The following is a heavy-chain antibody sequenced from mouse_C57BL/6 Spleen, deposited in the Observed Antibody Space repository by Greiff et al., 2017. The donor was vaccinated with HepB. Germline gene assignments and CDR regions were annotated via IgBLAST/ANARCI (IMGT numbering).Heavy chain of an antibody. CDR3: ARSTVVADYAMDY. Sequence: VNLVESGPELVKPGASVKISCKASGYAFSSSWMNWVKQRPGKGLEWIGRIYPGDGDTNYNGKFKGKATLTADKSSSTAYMQLSSLTSEDSAVYFCARSTVVADYAMDYWGQGTSVTVSS. V-gene: IGHV1-82*01. CDR2: IYPGDGDT. CDR1: GYAFSSSW. J-gene: IGHJ4*01. D-gene: IGHD1-1*01.